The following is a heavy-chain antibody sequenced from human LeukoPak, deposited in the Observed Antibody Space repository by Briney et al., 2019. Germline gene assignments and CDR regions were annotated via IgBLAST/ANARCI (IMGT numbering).Heavy chain of an antibody. CDR1: GFTFSSYA. CDR3: ARIHDYGDYSYFDY. CDR2: ISYDGSNK. J-gene: IGHJ4*02. V-gene: IGHV3-30-3*01. Sequence: GGSLRLSCAASGFTFSSYAMHWVRQAPGKGLEWEAVISYDGSNKYYADSVKGRFTISRDNSKNTLYLQMNSLRAEDTAVYYCARIHDYGDYSYFDYWGQGTLVTVSS. D-gene: IGHD4-17*01.